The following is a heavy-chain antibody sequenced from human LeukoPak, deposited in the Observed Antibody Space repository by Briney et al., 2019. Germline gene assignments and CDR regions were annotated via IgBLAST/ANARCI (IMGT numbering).Heavy chain of an antibody. Sequence: GGSLRLSCAASGFTFSDYYMSWMRQAPGKGLEWVSYISSSSSYTNYADSVKGRFTISRDNAKNSLYLQMNSLRAEDTAVYYCAREVAAAGALDYWGQGTLVTVSS. D-gene: IGHD6-13*01. CDR3: AREVAAAGALDY. CDR2: ISSSSSYT. V-gene: IGHV3-11*06. J-gene: IGHJ4*02. CDR1: GFTFSDYY.